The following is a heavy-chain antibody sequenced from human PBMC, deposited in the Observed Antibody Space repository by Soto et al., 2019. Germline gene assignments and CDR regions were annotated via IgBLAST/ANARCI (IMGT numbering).Heavy chain of an antibody. Sequence: EVQLLESGGGFVQPGGSLTLSCAASGFTFSNYAMSWVRQAPGKGLAWVSAISGGGISTYYADSVRGRFTISRDNSRNTLYLRMNRRRAVETTVDYCAGDAIRMVRGTDAGFDHWGQGTLVTVSS. CDR2: ISGGGIST. CDR3: AGDAIRMVRGTDAGFDH. J-gene: IGHJ5*02. D-gene: IGHD3-10*01. CDR1: GFTFSNYA. V-gene: IGHV3-23*01.